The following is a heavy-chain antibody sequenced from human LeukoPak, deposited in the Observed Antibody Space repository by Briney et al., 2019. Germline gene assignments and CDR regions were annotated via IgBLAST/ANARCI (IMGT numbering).Heavy chain of an antibody. CDR2: IKQDGSEK. V-gene: IGHV3-7*01. CDR1: GFTSSSYW. CDR3: ARGYSYGRGDY. Sequence: GGSLRLSCAASGFTSSSYWMSWVRQAPGKGLEWVANIKQDGSEKYYVDSVKGRFTISRDNAKNSLYLQMNSLRAEDTAVYYCARGYSYGRGDYWGQGTLVTVSS. D-gene: IGHD5-18*01. J-gene: IGHJ4*02.